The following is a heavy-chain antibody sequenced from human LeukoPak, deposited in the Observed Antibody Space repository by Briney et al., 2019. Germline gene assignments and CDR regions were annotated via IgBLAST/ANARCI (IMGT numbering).Heavy chain of an antibody. J-gene: IGHJ4*02. V-gene: IGHV3-48*03. CDR1: GFTFSTCE. CDR2: ISGSGTTI. CDR3: ASERVTHPQGFDH. D-gene: IGHD4-11*01. Sequence: QPGGSLRLSCAVSGFTFSTCEMTWVRQAPGKGLEWVSYISGSGTTILYADSVRGRFTISRDDAKNSLYLQMNSLRAEDTAVYYCASERVTHPQGFDHWGQGTLVTVSS.